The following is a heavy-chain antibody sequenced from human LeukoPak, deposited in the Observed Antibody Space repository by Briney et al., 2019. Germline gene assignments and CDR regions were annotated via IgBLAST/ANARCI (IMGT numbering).Heavy chain of an antibody. CDR1: GGSICSYY. D-gene: IGHD6-13*01. CDR3: ARHSSSWYPDY. Sequence: SETLSLTCTVSGGSICSYYWSWIRQPPGKGLEWIGYIHYTGSTNYNPSLKSRVTISVDTSKNQFSLQLSSVTATDTAVYFCARHSSSWYPDYWGQGTLVTVSS. CDR2: IHYTGST. J-gene: IGHJ4*02. V-gene: IGHV4-59*08.